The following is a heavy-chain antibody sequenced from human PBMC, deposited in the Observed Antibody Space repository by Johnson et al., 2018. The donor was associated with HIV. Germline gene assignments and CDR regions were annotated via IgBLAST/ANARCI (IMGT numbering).Heavy chain of an antibody. CDR3: AGRSSAWYEDAFDI. Sequence: VQLVESGGGVVRPGRSLRLSCAASGFTVSSNYMSWVRQAPGKGLEWVSVIYSGDRTYSAVSVKGRFTIPRDSSKNTLFLQMNSLRVEDTAIYYCAGRSSAWYEDAFDIWGQGTMVTVSS. CDR1: GFTVSSNY. D-gene: IGHD6-19*01. J-gene: IGHJ3*02. CDR2: IYSGDRT. V-gene: IGHV3-66*01.